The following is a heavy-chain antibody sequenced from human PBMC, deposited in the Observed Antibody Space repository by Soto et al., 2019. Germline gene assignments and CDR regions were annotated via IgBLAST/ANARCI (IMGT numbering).Heavy chain of an antibody. CDR1: GGTFSSYT. V-gene: IGHV1-69*02. Sequence: GASVKVSCKASGGTFSSYTISWVRQAPGQGLEWMGRIIPILGIANYAQKFQGRVTITADKSTSTAYMELSSLRSEDTAVYYCARGLGGSGSYYNYYYYGMDVWGQGTTVTVSS. J-gene: IGHJ6*02. CDR3: ARGLGGSGSYYNYYYYGMDV. CDR2: IIPILGIA. D-gene: IGHD3-10*01.